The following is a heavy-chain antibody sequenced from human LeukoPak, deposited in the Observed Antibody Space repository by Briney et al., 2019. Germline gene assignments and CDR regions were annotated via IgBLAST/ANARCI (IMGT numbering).Heavy chain of an antibody. CDR1: GYTFTGYY. CDR3: ARESGEHQLLLIH. J-gene: IGHJ4*02. CDR2: INPNSGGT. V-gene: IGHV1-2*02. D-gene: IGHD2-2*01. Sequence: ASVKVSCKASGYTFTGYYMHWVRQAPGQGLEWMGWINPNSGGTNYAQKFQRRVTMTRDTAISTAYMELSRLRSDDTAVYYCARESGEHQLLLIHWGQGTLVTVSS.